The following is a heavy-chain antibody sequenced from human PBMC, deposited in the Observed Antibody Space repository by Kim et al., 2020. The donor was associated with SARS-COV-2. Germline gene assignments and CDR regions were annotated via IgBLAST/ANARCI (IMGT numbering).Heavy chain of an antibody. CDR1: GFTFNIYA. Sequence: GGSLRLSCAASGFTFNIYAMHWVRQAPGKGLEWVAVISYDGSNKYYYTDSVKGRFTISRDNSKNTLFLQMSSLRAEDTAVYYCARDEDRSGLYFGYWGQGTLVTVSS. J-gene: IGHJ4*02. D-gene: IGHD6-19*01. CDR2: ISYDGSNK. V-gene: IGHV3-30*04. CDR3: ARDEDRSGLYFGY.